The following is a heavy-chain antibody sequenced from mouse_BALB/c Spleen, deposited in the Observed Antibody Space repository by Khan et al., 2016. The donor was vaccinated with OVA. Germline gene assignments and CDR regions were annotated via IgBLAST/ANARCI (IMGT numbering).Heavy chain of an antibody. V-gene: IGHV1S132*01. Sequence: QVQLQQSGAELVKPGASVKLSCKTSGYTFTSYWIQWVKQRPGQGLGWIGQIFPGTDTTYYNENFKGKATLTVDTSSNTAYMQFSSLTSEDSAVSFCARGYFGNYGFASWGQGTLVTVSP. CDR3: ARGYFGNYGFAS. D-gene: IGHD2-1*01. J-gene: IGHJ3*01. CDR1: GYTFTSYW. CDR2: IFPGTDTT.